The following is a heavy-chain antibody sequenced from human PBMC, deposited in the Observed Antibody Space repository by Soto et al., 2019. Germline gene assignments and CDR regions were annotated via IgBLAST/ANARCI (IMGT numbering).Heavy chain of an antibody. D-gene: IGHD3-22*01. V-gene: IGHV1-18*01. Sequence: ASVKVSCKASGYTFTSYGISWVRQAPGQGLEWMGWISAYNGNTNYAQKLQGRVTMTTDTSTSTAHMELRSLRSDDTAVYYCISGYGAFDIWGQGTMVTVSS. J-gene: IGHJ3*02. CDR3: ISGYGAFDI. CDR2: ISAYNGNT. CDR1: GYTFTSYG.